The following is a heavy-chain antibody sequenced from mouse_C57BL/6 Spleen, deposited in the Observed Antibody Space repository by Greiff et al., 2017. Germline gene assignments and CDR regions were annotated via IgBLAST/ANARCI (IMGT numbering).Heavy chain of an antibody. CDR3: ARDRGLYDY. CDR2: ISSGGSYT. D-gene: IGHD2-14*01. Sequence: EVKLVESGGDLVKPGGSLKLSCAASGFTFSSYGMSWVRQTPDKRLEWVATISSGGSYTYYPDSVKGRFTISRDNAKNNLYLQMSHLKSEDTAMYYCARDRGLYDYWGQGTTLTVSS. CDR1: GFTFSSYG. J-gene: IGHJ2*01. V-gene: IGHV5-6*01.